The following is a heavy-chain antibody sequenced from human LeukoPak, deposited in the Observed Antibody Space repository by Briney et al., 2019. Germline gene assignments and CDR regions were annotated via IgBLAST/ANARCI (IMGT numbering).Heavy chain of an antibody. CDR3: ARMGWVYSSSVPYYFDY. CDR1: GYSFTSYW. V-gene: IGHV5-51*01. CDR2: IYPGDSDT. Sequence: GESLKISCKGSGYSFTSYWIGWVRQMPGKGLEWMGIIYPGDSDTRYSPSFQGQVTISADKSISTAYLQWSSLKASDTAMYCCARMGWVYSSSVPYYFDYWGQGTLVTVSS. J-gene: IGHJ4*02. D-gene: IGHD6-13*01.